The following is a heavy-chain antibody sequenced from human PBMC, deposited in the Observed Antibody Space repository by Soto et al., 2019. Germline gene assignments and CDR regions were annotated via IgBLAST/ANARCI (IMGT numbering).Heavy chain of an antibody. D-gene: IGHD2-2*01. V-gene: IGHV1-18*04. CDR2: ISIYNGNT. J-gene: IGHJ4*02. CDR3: AIYHLELFRFDY. Sequence: QIPLVQSGPEVKKPGASMKVSCKAYDFSFTSHGISWVRQAPGQGLEWMGWISIYNGNTNYAQQFQGRVTMTTDTSTSTAYMELRSLRSDDTAMYFCAIYHLELFRFDYWGQGTLVTVSS. CDR1: DFSFTSHG.